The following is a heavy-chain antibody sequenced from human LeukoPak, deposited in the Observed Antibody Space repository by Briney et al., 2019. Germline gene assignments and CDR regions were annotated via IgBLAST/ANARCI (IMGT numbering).Heavy chain of an antibody. CDR1: GDSIDRYS. J-gene: IGHJ1*01. CDR3: ARHQGSTVFNY. CDR2: ISHIGTI. Sequence: SETLSLTCTISGDSIDRYSWSWIRQPPGKGLEWIGYISHIGTIKYNTSLMSRVSMGLDKPNNEFSLSLRSVTATATALYFCARHQGSTVFNYWGRGVPVIVSS. D-gene: IGHD5/OR15-5a*01. V-gene: IGHV4-59*08.